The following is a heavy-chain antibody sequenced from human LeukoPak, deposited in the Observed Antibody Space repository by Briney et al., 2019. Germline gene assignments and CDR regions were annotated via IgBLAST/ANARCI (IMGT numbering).Heavy chain of an antibody. J-gene: IGHJ4*02. CDR1: GGSISSSSYY. CDR2: IYYSGST. CDR3: ARQSQRDGFDY. D-gene: IGHD5-24*01. Sequence: SETLSLTCTVSGGSISSSSYYWGWIRQPPGKGLEWIGSIYYSGSTYYNPSLKSRVTISVDTSKNQFSLKLTSVTAADTAVYYCARQSQRDGFDYWGQGTLVTVSS. V-gene: IGHV4-39*01.